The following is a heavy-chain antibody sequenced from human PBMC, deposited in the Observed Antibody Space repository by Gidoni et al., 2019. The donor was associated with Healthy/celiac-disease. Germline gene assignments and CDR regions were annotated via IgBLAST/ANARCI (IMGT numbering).Heavy chain of an antibody. Sequence: QVQLQQWGAGLLKPSETLSLTCAVYGGSFSGYYWSWIRQPPGKGLEWIGEINHSGSTNYNPSLKSRVTISVDTSKNQFALKLSSVTAADTAVYYCARAHPLWSGCYLAKGNWFDPWGQGTLVTVSS. CDR3: ARAHPLWSGCYLAKGNWFDP. CDR1: GGSFSGYY. CDR2: INHSGST. D-gene: IGHD3-3*01. V-gene: IGHV4-34*01. J-gene: IGHJ5*02.